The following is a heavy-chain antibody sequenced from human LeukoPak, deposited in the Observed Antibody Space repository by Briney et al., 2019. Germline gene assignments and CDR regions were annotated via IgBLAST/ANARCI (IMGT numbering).Heavy chain of an antibody. D-gene: IGHD3-16*01. CDR1: GYTLNELS. Sequence: ASVNVSCTVDGYTLNELSMHWMRQAPGKGLEWMGGFNPEDGERIYAQKLQGVVTMTEDTSTDTSYKELSSLTSDDTAMYYCATEKFGLGSPFVPWGQGTLVTVSS. V-gene: IGHV1-24*01. CDR2: FNPEDGER. J-gene: IGHJ5*02. CDR3: ATEKFGLGSPFVP.